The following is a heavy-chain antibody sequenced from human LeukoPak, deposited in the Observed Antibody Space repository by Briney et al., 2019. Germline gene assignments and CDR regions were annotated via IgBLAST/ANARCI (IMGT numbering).Heavy chain of an antibody. CDR2: INPSGGST. D-gene: IGHD2-2*01. Sequence: ASVKVSCKASGYTFTSYYMHWVRQAPGQGLEWMGIINPSGGSTSYAQKFQGRVTMTRDTSTGTVYMELSSLRSEDTAVYYCAREDIVVVPAAMNHRANQNWFDPWGQGTLVTVSS. CDR1: GYTFTSYY. V-gene: IGHV1-46*01. CDR3: AREDIVVVPAAMNHRANQNWFDP. J-gene: IGHJ5*02.